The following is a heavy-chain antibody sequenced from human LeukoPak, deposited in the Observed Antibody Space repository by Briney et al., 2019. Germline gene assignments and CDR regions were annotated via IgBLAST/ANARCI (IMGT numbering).Heavy chain of an antibody. V-gene: IGHV1-2*02. D-gene: IGHD2-2*01. CDR3: ARGGYCTTTSCYE. J-gene: IGHJ4*02. CDR1: RYTFTTYY. Sequence: GASVKVSCKAFRYTFTTYYIYWVRQAPGQGLEWMGWITPDSGATNSAQKFQGRLTMTRDTSISTAYMELTSLTSEDTAVYYCARGGYCTTTSCYEWGQGTLVTVSS. CDR2: ITPDSGAT.